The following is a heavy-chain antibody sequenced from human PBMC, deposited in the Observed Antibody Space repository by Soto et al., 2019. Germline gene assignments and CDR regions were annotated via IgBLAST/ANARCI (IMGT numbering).Heavy chain of an antibody. CDR3: ARERYTGITMLVVVITELDY. V-gene: IGHV3-30-3*01. CDR2: ISYDGSNK. D-gene: IGHD3-22*01. CDR1: GFTFSSYA. J-gene: IGHJ4*02. Sequence: QVQLVESGGGVVQPGRSLRLSCAASGFTFSSYAMHWVRQAPGKGLEWVAVISYDGSNKYYADSVKGRFTISRDNSKNTLYLHMNSLRAEDTAVYYRARERYTGITMLVVVITELDYWCQGTLVAVAS.